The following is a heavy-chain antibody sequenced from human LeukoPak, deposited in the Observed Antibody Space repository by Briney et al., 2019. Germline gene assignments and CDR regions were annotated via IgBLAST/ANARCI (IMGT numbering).Heavy chain of an antibody. CDR3: ARTAGAVFDY. J-gene: IGHJ4*02. V-gene: IGHV4-34*01. CDR2: TNHSGST. CDR1: GGSFSGYY. D-gene: IGHD6-19*01. Sequence: PSETLSLTCAVYGGSFSGYYWSWIRQPPGKGLEWIGETNHSGSTNYNPSLKSRVTISVDTSKNQFSLKLSSVTAADTAVYYCARTAGAVFDYWGQGTLVTVSS.